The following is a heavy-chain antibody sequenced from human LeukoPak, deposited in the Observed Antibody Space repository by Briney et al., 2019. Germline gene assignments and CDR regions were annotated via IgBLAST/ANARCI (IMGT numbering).Heavy chain of an antibody. Sequence: SETLSLTCAVYGGSFSGYYWSWIRQPPGKGLEWIGEINHSGSTNYNPSLKSRVTISVDTSKNQFSLKLSSVTAADTAVYYCARDLNPSGYFDSLGAFDIWGQGTMVTVSS. CDR2: INHSGST. J-gene: IGHJ3*02. CDR3: ARDLNPSGYFDSLGAFDI. V-gene: IGHV4-34*01. D-gene: IGHD3-9*01. CDR1: GGSFSGYY.